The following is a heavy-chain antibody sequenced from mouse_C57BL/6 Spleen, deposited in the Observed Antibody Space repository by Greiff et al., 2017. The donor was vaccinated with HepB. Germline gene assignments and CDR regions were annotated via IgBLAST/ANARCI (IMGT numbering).Heavy chain of an antibody. CDR2: IDPETGGT. D-gene: IGHD1-1*01. V-gene: IGHV1-15*01. Sequence: QVQLQQSGAELVRPGASVTLSCKASGYTFTDYDMHWVKQTPVHGLEWIGAIDPETGGTAYNQKFKGKAILTADKSSSTAYMELRSLTSEDSAVYYWTRGRYYGSPAFAYWGQGTLVTVSA. CDR1: GYTFTDYD. J-gene: IGHJ3*01. CDR3: TRGRYYGSPAFAY.